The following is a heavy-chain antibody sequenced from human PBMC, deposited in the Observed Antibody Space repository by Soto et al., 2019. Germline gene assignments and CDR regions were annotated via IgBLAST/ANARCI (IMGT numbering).Heavy chain of an antibody. CDR2: INHSGST. Sequence: PSETLSLTCAVYGGSFSGYYWSWIRQPPGKGLEWIGEINHSGSTNYNPSLKSRVTISVDTFKNQFSLKLSSVTAAGTAVYYCARVLHTYGDYYYYYMDVWGKGTTVTVSS. J-gene: IGHJ6*03. D-gene: IGHD4-17*01. V-gene: IGHV4-34*01. CDR3: ARVLHTYGDYYYYYMDV. CDR1: GGSFSGYY.